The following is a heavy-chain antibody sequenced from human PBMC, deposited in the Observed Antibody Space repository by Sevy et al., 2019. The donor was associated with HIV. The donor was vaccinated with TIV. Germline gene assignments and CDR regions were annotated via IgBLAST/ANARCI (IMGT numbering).Heavy chain of an antibody. CDR1: GFTFSDYY. CDR2: IYDGDSTT. J-gene: IGHJ6*03. Sequence: GGSLRLSCAASGFTFSDYYMSWIRQAPGKGLEWVSYIYDGDSTTYYADSVKGRFTISRDNAKNSLYLQMNSLRAEDTALYYYARAGSYPYYYYYLDVWGKGTTVTVSS. V-gene: IGHV3-11*01. D-gene: IGHD3-10*01. CDR3: ARAGSYPYYYYYLDV.